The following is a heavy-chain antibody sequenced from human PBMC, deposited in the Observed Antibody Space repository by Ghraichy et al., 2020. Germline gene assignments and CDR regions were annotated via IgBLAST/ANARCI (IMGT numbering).Heavy chain of an antibody. CDR1: GGTFSSYT. V-gene: IGHV1-69*02. D-gene: IGHD2-2*01. Sequence: SVKVSCKASGGTFSSYTISWVRQAPGQGLEWMGRIIPILGIANYAQKFQGRVTITADKSTSIAYMELSSLRSEDTAVYYCAFLDGRIIVVVPAAPLGYWGQGTLVTVSS. CDR2: IIPILGIA. CDR3: AFLDGRIIVVVPAAPLGY. J-gene: IGHJ4*02.